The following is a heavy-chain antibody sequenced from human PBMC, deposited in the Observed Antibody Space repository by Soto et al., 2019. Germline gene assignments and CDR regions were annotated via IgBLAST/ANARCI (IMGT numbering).Heavy chain of an antibody. D-gene: IGHD3-10*01. CDR2: IYYSGST. J-gene: IGHJ6*03. CDR1: GGSISSYY. CDR3: ARVNVVRGEEWDYYYMDV. Sequence: PSETLSLTCTVSGGSISSYYWSWIRQPPGKGLEWIGYIYYSGSTNYNPSLKSRVTISVDTSKNQFSLKLSSVTAADTAVYYCARVNVVRGEEWDYYYMDVWGKGTTIPVSS. V-gene: IGHV4-59*01.